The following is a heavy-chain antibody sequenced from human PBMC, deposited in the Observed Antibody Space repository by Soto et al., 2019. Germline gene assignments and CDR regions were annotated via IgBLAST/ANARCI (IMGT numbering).Heavy chain of an antibody. CDR3: VRETEHIVVVPAAKPHDTYDI. CDR1: GFTFSSYS. D-gene: IGHD2-2*01. CDR2: ISSSSSYI. Sequence: GGSLRLSCAASGFTFSSYSMNWVRQAPGEGLEWVSSISSSSSYIYYADSVKGRFTISRDNAKNSLYLQMNSLRAEDTAVYYLVRETEHIVVVPAAKPHDTYDIWGQGT. J-gene: IGHJ3*02. V-gene: IGHV3-21*01.